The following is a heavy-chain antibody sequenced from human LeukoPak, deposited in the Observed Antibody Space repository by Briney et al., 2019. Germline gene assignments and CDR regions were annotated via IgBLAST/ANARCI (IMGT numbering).Heavy chain of an antibody. D-gene: IGHD6-13*01. V-gene: IGHV4-59*01. Sequence: PSKTLSLTCTASGGSISSYYWSWIRQPPGKGLEWIGYIYYSGSTNYNPSFKSRVTISVDTSKNQFSLKLSSVTAADTAVYYCASGAAAGMSLDYWGQGTLVTVSS. CDR3: ASGAAAGMSLDY. CDR2: IYYSGST. J-gene: IGHJ4*02. CDR1: GGSISSYY.